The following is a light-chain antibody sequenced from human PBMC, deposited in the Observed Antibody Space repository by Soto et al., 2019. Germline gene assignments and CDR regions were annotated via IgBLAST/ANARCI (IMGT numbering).Light chain of an antibody. CDR1: QSISDW. J-gene: IGKJ2*01. CDR3: QQYSSYYMYT. Sequence: DIQMTQSPSTLSASVGDRVTITCRASQSISDWLAWYQQKPGQAPKLLIYKASSLESGVPSRSSGSGSGTEFTLTISSLQPDDVATYYCQQYSSYYMYTFGQGTKVDIK. V-gene: IGKV1-5*03. CDR2: KAS.